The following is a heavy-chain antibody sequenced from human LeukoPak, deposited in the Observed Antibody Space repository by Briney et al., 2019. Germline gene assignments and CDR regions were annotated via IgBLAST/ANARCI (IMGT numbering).Heavy chain of an antibody. CDR2: ISSSGGTT. V-gene: IGHV3-11*01. CDR3: ARSNYYTVDV. Sequence: GGSLRLSCAASGFTSSDYYKTWIRQPPGKGPEWISYISSSGGTTTYVDSVKGRFTISRDNAKNSLYLQMNSLRADDTAVYYCARSNYYTVDVWGQGTAVTVSS. J-gene: IGHJ6*02. CDR1: GFTSSDYY.